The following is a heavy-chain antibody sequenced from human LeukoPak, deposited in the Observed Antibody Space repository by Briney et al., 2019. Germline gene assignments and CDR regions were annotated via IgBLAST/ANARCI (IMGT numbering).Heavy chain of an antibody. CDR2: INYGGDT. CDR1: VGSFSGYD. V-gene: IGHV4-34*01. J-gene: IGHJ6*03. D-gene: IGHD1-1*01. Sequence: SETLSLTCGVDVGSFSGYDWSWVRQPPGKGLEWIGEINYGGDTNYNPSLKSRVTISVDTSKNQFSLKVRSVTAADTAVYFCARGLGWKVTPMGLFYMDVWGEGATVTVSS. CDR3: ARGLGWKVTPMGLFYMDV.